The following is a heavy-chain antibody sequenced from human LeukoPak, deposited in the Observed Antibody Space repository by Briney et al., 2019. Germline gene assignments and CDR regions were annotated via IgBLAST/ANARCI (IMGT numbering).Heavy chain of an antibody. CDR3: ARDQGGERWFDP. CDR2: ISSGSSFI. J-gene: IGHJ5*02. D-gene: IGHD3-16*01. CDR1: GFNFGSYA. V-gene: IGHV3-21*01. Sequence: GRSLRLSCAASGFNFGSYAMNWVRQAPGKGLEWGSSISSGSSFIYYADSVKGRFTKSRDNAKNSLYLQMNTLRAEDTAIYCCARDQGGERWFDPWGQGTLVTVSS.